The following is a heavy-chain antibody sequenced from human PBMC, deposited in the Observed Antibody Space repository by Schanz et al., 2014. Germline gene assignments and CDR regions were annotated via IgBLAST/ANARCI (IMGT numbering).Heavy chain of an antibody. V-gene: IGHV1-46*01. CDR1: GYTFTSDS. D-gene: IGHD6-13*01. Sequence: QVQLVQSGAEVKKPGASVKVSCKASGYTFTSDSMHWVRQAPGQGLEWIGMINPSGGSTTYAQKFRGAVTLTTDTSTDTAYLELTSLRSEDTAVYYCASSGAGYSSSWDFDYWGQGTLVTVSS. CDR3: ASSGAGYSSSWDFDY. CDR2: INPSGGST. J-gene: IGHJ4*02.